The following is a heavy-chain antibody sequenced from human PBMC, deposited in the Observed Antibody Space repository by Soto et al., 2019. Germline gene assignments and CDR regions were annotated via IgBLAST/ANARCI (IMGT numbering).Heavy chain of an antibody. D-gene: IGHD3-10*01. Sequence: GASVKVSCKAPGYTFTSYGISWVRQAPGQGLEWMGWISAYNGNTNYAQKLQGRVTMTTDTSTSTAYMELRSLRSDDTAVYYCARDLIREGFGELPDYWGQGTLVTVSS. CDR2: ISAYNGNT. J-gene: IGHJ4*02. CDR3: ARDLIREGFGELPDY. V-gene: IGHV1-18*01. CDR1: GYTFTSYG.